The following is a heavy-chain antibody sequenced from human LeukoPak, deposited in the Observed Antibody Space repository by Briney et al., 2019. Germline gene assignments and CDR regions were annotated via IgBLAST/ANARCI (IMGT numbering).Heavy chain of an antibody. J-gene: IGHJ4*02. D-gene: IGHD6-19*01. CDR2: INHSGST. V-gene: IGHV4-39*07. CDR1: AGSISSSSYY. CDR3: ARGVGGIAVAGLDY. Sequence: SETLSLTCTLSAGSISSSSYYWGWIRQPPWNGLEWSGEINHSGSTNYNPSLKIRVTISVDTSKNQFSLKLSSVTAADTAVYYCARGVGGIAVAGLDYWGQGPLVSVSS.